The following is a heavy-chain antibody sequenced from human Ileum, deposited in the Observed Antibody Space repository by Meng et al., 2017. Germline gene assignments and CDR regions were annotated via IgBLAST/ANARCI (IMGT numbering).Heavy chain of an antibody. D-gene: IGHD3-10*01. V-gene: IGHV3-11*01. CDR2: ISGSGSTK. CDR3: ARGGFYYASSN. CDR1: GFTFSDSY. Sequence: GESLKISCAASGFTFSDSYMSWIRQAPGKGLEWVSYISGSGSTKYYADSVRGRFTVSRDNAMNSQYLQMNSLRAEDTAVYYCARGGFYYASSNWGQGTLVTVSS. J-gene: IGHJ4*02.